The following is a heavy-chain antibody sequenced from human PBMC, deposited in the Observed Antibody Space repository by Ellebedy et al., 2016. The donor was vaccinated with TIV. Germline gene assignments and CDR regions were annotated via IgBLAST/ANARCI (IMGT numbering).Heavy chain of an antibody. CDR1: GFTFGSYG. Sequence: GESLKISCVASGFTFGSYGMHWVRQAPGKGLEWVAYMWFDGSFEKYADSVKGRFTISRENSKNTLYLQMNSLRVEDTAVYYCAREREPLADYWGQGTLVTVSS. V-gene: IGHV3-33*01. D-gene: IGHD1-26*01. CDR3: AREREPLADY. CDR2: MWFDGSFE. J-gene: IGHJ4*02.